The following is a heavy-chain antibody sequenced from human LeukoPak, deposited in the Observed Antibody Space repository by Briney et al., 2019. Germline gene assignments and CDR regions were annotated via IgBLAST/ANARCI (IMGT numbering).Heavy chain of an antibody. J-gene: IGHJ4*02. D-gene: IGHD1-1*01. V-gene: IGHV3-30*03. CDR3: ARDPLEPDY. CDR2: ISYDGSNK. CDR1: GFTFSSYG. Sequence: GGSLRLSCAASGFTFSSYGMHWVRQAPGKGLEWVAVISYDGSNKYYADSVKGRFTISRDNAKNSLYLQMNGLRAEDTAVYYCARDPLEPDYWGQGTLVTVSS.